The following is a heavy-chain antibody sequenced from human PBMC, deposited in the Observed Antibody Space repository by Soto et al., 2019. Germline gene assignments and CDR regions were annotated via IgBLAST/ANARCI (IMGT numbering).Heavy chain of an antibody. Sequence: EVQLVESGGGLVQPGGSLRLSCAASGFTFSGSSMHWVRQASGKGLEWVARSRSKANNYATTYAASVKGRFTISRDESNNTTYLQMNSLKTEDTAIYYCASLIYDSSNFYDNDYWGKGTLVTVSS. V-gene: IGHV3-73*02. CDR2: SRSKANNYAT. J-gene: IGHJ4*02. CDR1: GFTFSGSS. CDR3: ASLIYDSSNFYDNDY. D-gene: IGHD3-22*01.